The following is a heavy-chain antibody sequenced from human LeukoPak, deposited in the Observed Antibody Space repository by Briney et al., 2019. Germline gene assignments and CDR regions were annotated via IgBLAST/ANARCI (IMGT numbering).Heavy chain of an antibody. CDR3: ARGSIAAAGTRFDY. CDR1: GFTFSDYC. D-gene: IGHD6-13*01. CDR2: ISSSGSTI. J-gene: IGHJ4*01. Sequence: GGSLRLSCAASGFTFSDYCMSWIRQAPGKGLEWVTYISSSGSTIYYADSVKGRFTISRDNAKNSLYLQMNSLRAEDTAVYYCARGSIAAAGTRFDYWGHGTLVTVSS. V-gene: IGHV3-11*01.